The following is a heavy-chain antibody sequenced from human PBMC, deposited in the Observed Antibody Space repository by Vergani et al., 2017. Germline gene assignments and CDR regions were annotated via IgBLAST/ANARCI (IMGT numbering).Heavy chain of an antibody. J-gene: IGHJ4*02. CDR1: GFSLSTSGMR. CDR3: ARSSNWGSTGFDY. D-gene: IGHD7-27*01. Sequence: QVTLKESGPVLVKPTETLTLTCTFSGFSLSTSGMRVSWIRQPPGKALEWLARIDWDDDKLYSTSLKTRLTISKDTSKNQGVLTMTNMDPVDTATYYCARSSNWGSTGFDYWGQGTLVTVSS. V-gene: IGHV2-70*04. CDR2: IDWDDDK.